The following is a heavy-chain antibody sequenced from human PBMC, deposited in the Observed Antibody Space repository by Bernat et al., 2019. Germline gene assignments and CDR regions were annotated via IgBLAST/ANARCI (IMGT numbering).Heavy chain of an antibody. V-gene: IGHV3-74*01. CDR2: ISIDGSIT. Sequence: ELQLVESGGDLVQPGGSLRLSCAASGFTFTNYWMHWVRQAPGKGLVWVSRISIDGSITTYADSVKGRFTISRDNAKNTLYLQMNSLRAEDTAVYYCAREGYNSGWYFSDYWGQGTLVTVSS. D-gene: IGHD6-19*01. CDR1: GFTFTNYW. CDR3: AREGYNSGWYFSDY. J-gene: IGHJ4*02.